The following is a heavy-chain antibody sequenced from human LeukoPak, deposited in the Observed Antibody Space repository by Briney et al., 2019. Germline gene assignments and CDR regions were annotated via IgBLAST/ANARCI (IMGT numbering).Heavy chain of an antibody. D-gene: IGHD5-18*01. Sequence: GGSLRLSCAASGFTFSTSWMTWVRQAPGKGLDWLGNINPDGSRINYVDSVKGRFTFSRDNAKNSLYLQMNSLRAEDTAVYYCARDNPIQLGDYFDYWGQGTLVTVSS. CDR2: INPDGSRI. CDR1: GFTFSTSW. CDR3: ARDNPIQLGDYFDY. V-gene: IGHV3-7*01. J-gene: IGHJ4*02.